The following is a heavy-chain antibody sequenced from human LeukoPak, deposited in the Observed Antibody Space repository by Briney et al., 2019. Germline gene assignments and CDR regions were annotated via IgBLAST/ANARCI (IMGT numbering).Heavy chain of an antibody. D-gene: IGHD2-2*01. CDR3: ARESIIPAARGDY. Sequence: ASVKVSCKASGYTFTGYFIHWVRQVPGQGLEWMGWINPNSGGTNYAQKFQGRVTMTRDTSTNTAYMELSRLRSDDTAIYYCARESIIPAARGDYWGLGTLVTVSS. V-gene: IGHV1-2*02. J-gene: IGHJ4*02. CDR2: INPNSGGT. CDR1: GYTFTGYF.